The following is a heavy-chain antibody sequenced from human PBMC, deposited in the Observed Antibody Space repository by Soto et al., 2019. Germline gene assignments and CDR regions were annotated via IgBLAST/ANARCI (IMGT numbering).Heavy chain of an antibody. CDR1: GGAFYRYY. D-gene: IGHD5-18*01. J-gene: IGHJ6*04. CDR3: ARGGSKDRALYYYYSYGING. Sequence: LSLTRAVSGGAFYRYYWTWIRQPPVKHLEGVGEITHRGSAPYHPSLQSRVTISVDASKYQFSLSVTCATAADAAVYYCARGGSKDRALYYYYSYGINGCGKGNTVTVDS. CDR2: ITHRGSA. V-gene: IGHV4-34*01.